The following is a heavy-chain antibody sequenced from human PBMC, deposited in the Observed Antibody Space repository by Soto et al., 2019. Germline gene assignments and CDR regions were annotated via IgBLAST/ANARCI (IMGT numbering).Heavy chain of an antibody. V-gene: IGHV3-11*01. CDR3: ARGPYDYVWGSNPPHFDY. CDR2: ISSSGSTI. CDR1: GFTFSDYY. D-gene: IGHD3-16*02. Sequence: QVQLLDSGGVWVKPGGSLRLSCAASGFTFSDYYRNWIRRAPGKGLEWVSYISSSGSTIYYADSVKGRFTISRDNAKNSLYLQMNSLRAEDTAVYYCARGPYDYVWGSNPPHFDYWGQGTLVTVSS. J-gene: IGHJ4*02.